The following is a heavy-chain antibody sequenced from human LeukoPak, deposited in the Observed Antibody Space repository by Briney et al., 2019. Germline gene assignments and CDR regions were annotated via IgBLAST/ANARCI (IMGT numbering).Heavy chain of an antibody. CDR3: ARTYYDSSGYYYLFDY. D-gene: IGHD3-22*01. CDR1: GGSISSGGYY. V-gene: IGHV4-31*03. Sequence: SQTLSLTCTVSGGSISSGGYYWSWIRQHPGKGLEWIGYTYYSGSTYYNPSLKSRVTISVDTSKNQFSLKLSSVTAADTAVYYCARTYYDSSGYYYLFDYWGQGTLVTVSS. CDR2: TYYSGST. J-gene: IGHJ4*02.